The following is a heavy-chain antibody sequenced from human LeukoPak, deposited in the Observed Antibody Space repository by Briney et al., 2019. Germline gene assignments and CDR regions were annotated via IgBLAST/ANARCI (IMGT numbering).Heavy chain of an antibody. J-gene: IGHJ5*02. Sequence: GGSLRLSCAASGFTFSNAWMSSVRQAPGKGLEWVGRIKSKTDGGTTDYAAPVKGRFTISRDDSKNTLYLQMNSLKTEDTAVYYCTTAMYYGSGCYYGITWFDPWGQGPLVTVSS. CDR3: TTAMYYGSGCYYGITWFDP. D-gene: IGHD3-10*01. V-gene: IGHV3-15*01. CDR2: IKSKTDGGTT. CDR1: GFTFSNAW.